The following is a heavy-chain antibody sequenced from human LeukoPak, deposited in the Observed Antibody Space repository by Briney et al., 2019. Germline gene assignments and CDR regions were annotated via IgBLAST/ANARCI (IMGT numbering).Heavy chain of an antibody. CDR2: ISGSGTST. CDR3: AKDLYYGSGSKFDD. CDR1: GFTFSTYA. Sequence: GGSLILSCAASGFTFSTYAMGWVRQAPGKGLEWDSFISGSGTSTYYADSVKGRFTISRDNSKNTLSLQMNSLRVEDTAVYYCAKDLYYGSGSKFDDWGQGTLVTVSS. J-gene: IGHJ4*02. D-gene: IGHD3-10*01. V-gene: IGHV3-23*01.